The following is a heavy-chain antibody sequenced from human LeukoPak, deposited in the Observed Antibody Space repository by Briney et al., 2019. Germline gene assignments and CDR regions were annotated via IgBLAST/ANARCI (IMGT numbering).Heavy chain of an antibody. D-gene: IGHD3-16*01. J-gene: IGHJ3*01. CDR3: GRDPNGDYVGAFEF. Sequence: GGSLRLSCVGSGFMFSRFGLIWVRQAPGKGLEWVSGIHGNGETTYYGDSVKGRFTISRDNSKSTLYLQMNSLRVEDTAEYFCGRDPNGDYVGAFEFWGQGAKVAVSS. V-gene: IGHV3-23*01. CDR1: GFMFSRFG. CDR2: IHGNGETT.